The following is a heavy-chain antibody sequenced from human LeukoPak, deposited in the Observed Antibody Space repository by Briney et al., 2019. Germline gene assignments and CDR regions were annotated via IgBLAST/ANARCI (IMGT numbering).Heavy chain of an antibody. CDR3: ARDRYYYGSGSED. V-gene: IGHV3-64*02. CDR2: ISSNGGST. D-gene: IGHD3-10*01. Sequence: GGSLRLSCAASGFTFSNYAMHWVRQAPGKGLEYVSAISSNGGSTYYADSVKGRFTISRDNSNNTLYLQMGSLRAEDTAVYYCARDRYYYGSGSEDWGQGTLVTVSS. J-gene: IGHJ4*02. CDR1: GFTFSNYA.